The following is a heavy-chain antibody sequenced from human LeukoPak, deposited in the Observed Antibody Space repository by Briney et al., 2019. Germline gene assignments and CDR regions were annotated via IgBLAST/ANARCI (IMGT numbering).Heavy chain of an antibody. CDR3: ARDREGIQDY. J-gene: IGHJ4*02. D-gene: IGHD6-13*01. CDR2: IYYSGST. V-gene: IGHV4-59*01. CDR1: GGSISSYY. Sequence: PPETLSLTCTVSGGSISSYYWSWIRQPPGKGLEWIGYIYYSGSTNYNPSLKSRVTISVDTSKNQFSLKLSSVTAADTAVYYCARDREGIQDYWGQGTLVTVSS.